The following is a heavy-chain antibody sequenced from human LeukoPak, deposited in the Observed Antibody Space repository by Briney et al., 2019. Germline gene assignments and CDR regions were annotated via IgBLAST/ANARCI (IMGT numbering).Heavy chain of an antibody. J-gene: IGHJ4*02. CDR3: ARGPIVPAAISGAYLDY. CDR1: GGSFSGYY. V-gene: IGHV4-34*01. Sequence: SETLSLTCAVYGGSFSGYYWSWIRQPPGKGLEWIGEINHSGSTNYNPSLKSRVTISVDTSKNQFSLKLSSVTAADTAVYYCARGPIVPAAISGAYLDYWGQGTLVTVSS. D-gene: IGHD2-2*02. CDR2: INHSGST.